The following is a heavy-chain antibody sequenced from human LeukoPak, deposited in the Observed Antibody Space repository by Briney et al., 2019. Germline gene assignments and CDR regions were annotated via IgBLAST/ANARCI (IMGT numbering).Heavy chain of an antibody. CDR3: ARESRRLRLGELPRYPDDY. D-gene: IGHD3-16*01. CDR1: GGTFSSYA. V-gene: IGHV1-69*05. CDR2: IIPIFGTA. J-gene: IGHJ4*02. Sequence: SVKVSCKASGGTFSSYAISWVRQAPGQGLEWMGGIIPIFGTANYAQKFQGRVTITTDESTSTAYMELSSLRSEDTAVYYCARESRRLRLGELPRYPDDYWGQGTLVTVSS.